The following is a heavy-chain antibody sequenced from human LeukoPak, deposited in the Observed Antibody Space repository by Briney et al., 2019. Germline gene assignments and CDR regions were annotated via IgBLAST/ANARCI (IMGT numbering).Heavy chain of an antibody. V-gene: IGHV3-66*01. CDR2: IFSGGET. Sequence: GGSLRLSCAASGFSISDNFMGWVRETPGKGLEWVSLIFSGGETYSADSVKGRFAISKDNSKNTLHLQMNSLRVEDTAMYYCARDTDYYGSGRQGYFDHWGQGTLVTVSS. J-gene: IGHJ1*01. CDR1: GFSISDNF. CDR3: ARDTDYYGSGRQGYFDH. D-gene: IGHD3-10*01.